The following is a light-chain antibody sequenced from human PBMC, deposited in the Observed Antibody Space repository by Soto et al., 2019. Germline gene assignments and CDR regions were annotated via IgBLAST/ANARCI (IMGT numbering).Light chain of an antibody. CDR3: QQYDNRPYT. V-gene: IGKV1-33*01. CDR2: DAS. Sequence: DIQMTQSPSSLSASVGDRVTITCQASQDISNYLNWYQQKPGKAPKLLIYDASNLETGVPSRFSGSGSGTELTFTISSLQPEDIATYYCQQYDNRPYTLGQGTKLEIK. CDR1: QDISNY. J-gene: IGKJ2*01.